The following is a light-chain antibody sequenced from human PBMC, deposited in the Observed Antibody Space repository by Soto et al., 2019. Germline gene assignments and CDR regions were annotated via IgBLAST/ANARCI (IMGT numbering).Light chain of an antibody. CDR2: EVS. CDR1: SSDVGSYHL. CDR3: CSYAGSWAGWV. V-gene: IGLV2-23*02. J-gene: IGLJ3*02. Sequence: QSALTQPASVSGSPGQSITISCTGTSSDVGSYHLVSWYQQHPGKAPKLMIYEVSKRPSGVSNRFSGSKSGNTASLTISGLQAEDEADYYCCSYAGSWAGWVFGGGTKLTVL.